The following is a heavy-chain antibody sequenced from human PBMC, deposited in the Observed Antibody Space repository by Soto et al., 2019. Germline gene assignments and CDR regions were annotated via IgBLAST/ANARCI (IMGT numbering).Heavy chain of an antibody. J-gene: IGHJ4*02. CDR1: GFTFGSSA. V-gene: IGHV3-23*01. CDR2: VSGSGLNT. D-gene: IGHD3-10*01. Sequence: PGGSLRLSCAASGFTFGSSAMSWVRQAPGKGLEWVSGVSGSGLNTYYADPVKGRFTISRDNSKNTLYLQMNSLRAEDTAVYYCAKDPYYGSGSYYPTPFDYWGQGTLVTVSS. CDR3: AKDPYYGSGSYYPTPFDY.